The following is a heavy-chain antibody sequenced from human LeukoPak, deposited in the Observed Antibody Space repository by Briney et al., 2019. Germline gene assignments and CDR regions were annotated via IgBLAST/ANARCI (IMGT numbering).Heavy chain of an antibody. CDR3: ARLKLGAYFDL. CDR2: VYNSGDT. CDR1: GGSTSSDY. V-gene: IGHV4-59*08. D-gene: IGHD3-16*01. Sequence: PSETQSLTCTVSGGSTSSDYWSWIRQSPGKGLEWVGYVYNSGDTGKNPSLRSRVTILLDTSRNQCSLKLTSVSAADTAVYYCARLKLGAYFDLWGRGTLVTVSS. J-gene: IGHJ2*01.